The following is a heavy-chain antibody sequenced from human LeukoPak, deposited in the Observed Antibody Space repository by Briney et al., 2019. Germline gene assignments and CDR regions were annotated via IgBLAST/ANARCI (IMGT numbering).Heavy chain of an antibody. D-gene: IGHD5-18*01. V-gene: IGHV3-66*02. CDR3: ARGLIQLWLDY. Sequence: GGSLRLSCAASGFTVSSNYMSWVRQAPGRGLEWVSVIYSGGSTYYADSVKGRFTSSRDNSKNTLYLQMNSLRAEDTAVYYCARGLIQLWLDYWGQGTLVTVSS. J-gene: IGHJ4*02. CDR1: GFTVSSNY. CDR2: IYSGGST.